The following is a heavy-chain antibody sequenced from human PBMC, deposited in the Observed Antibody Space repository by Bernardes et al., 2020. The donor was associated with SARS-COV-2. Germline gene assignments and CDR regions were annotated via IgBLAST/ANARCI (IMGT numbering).Heavy chain of an antibody. J-gene: IGHJ6*02. CDR3: AGGSYNNYYYYYGMDV. V-gene: IGHV4-59*01. CDR2: IYYSGST. CDR1: GGSISSYY. Sequence: SETLSLTCTFSGGSISSYYWSWIRQRPGKGLEWIGYIYYSGSTNYNPSLKSRVTISVDTSKNQFSLKLSSVTAADTAVYYCAGGSYNNYYYYYGMDVWGQGTTVTVS. D-gene: IGHD3-10*01.